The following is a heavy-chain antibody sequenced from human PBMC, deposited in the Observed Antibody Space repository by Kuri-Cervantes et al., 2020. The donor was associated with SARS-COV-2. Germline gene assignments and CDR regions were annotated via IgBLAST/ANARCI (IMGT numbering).Heavy chain of an antibody. J-gene: IGHJ4*02. CDR3: ARGGVSYDSSGYYQRPDY. D-gene: IGHD3-22*01. V-gene: IGHV5-51*01. CDR1: GYSFTSYW. CDR2: IYPGDSDT. Sequence: GGSLRLSCKGSGYSFTSYWIGWVRQMPGKGLEWMGIIYPGDSDTRYSPSFQGQVTISADKSISTAYLRWSSLKASDTAMYYCARGGVSYDSSGYYQRPDYWGQGTLVTVSS.